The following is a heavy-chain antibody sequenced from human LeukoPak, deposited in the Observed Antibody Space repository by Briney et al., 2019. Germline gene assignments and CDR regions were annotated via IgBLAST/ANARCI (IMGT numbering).Heavy chain of an antibody. V-gene: IGHV1-2*02. CDR2: INPNSGGT. CDR3: AREREGPYGYLDY. D-gene: IGHD4-17*01. J-gene: IGHJ4*02. Sequence: ASVKVSCKASGYTFTGYYMHWVRQAPGQGLEWMGWINPNSGGTNYAQKFQGRVTMTRDTSISTAYMELSRLRSDDTAVYYCAREREGPYGYLDYWGQGTLVTVSS. CDR1: GYTFTGYY.